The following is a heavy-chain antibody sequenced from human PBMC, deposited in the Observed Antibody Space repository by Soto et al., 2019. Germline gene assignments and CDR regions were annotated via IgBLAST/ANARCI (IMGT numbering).Heavy chain of an antibody. J-gene: IGHJ4*02. D-gene: IGHD3-3*01. CDR3: ARDVGPITIFGEALSGYFDF. V-gene: IGHV3-7*03. Sequence: GGSLRLSCAVSGFSFGTYWMSWVRQAPGKGLEWLASIKQDGSERYYLDSVKGRFTISRDNAKDSLSLRMNSLRGEDTAFYYCARDVGPITIFGEALSGYFDFWGQGTLVTVYS. CDR2: IKQDGSER. CDR1: GFSFGTYW.